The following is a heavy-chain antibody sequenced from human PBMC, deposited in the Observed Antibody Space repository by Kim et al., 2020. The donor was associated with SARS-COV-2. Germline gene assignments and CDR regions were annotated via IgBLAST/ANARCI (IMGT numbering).Heavy chain of an antibody. J-gene: IGHJ6*02. D-gene: IGHD4-17*01. CDR2: IYPGDSDT. CDR1: GYSFTSYW. Sequence: GESLKISCKGSGYSFTSYWIGWVRQMPGKGLEWMGIIYPGDSDTRYSPSFQGQVTISADKSISTAYLQWSSLKASDTAMYYCARVDYGGNSRDYYYGMDVWGQDTTVTVS. CDR3: ARVDYGGNSRDYYYGMDV. V-gene: IGHV5-51*01.